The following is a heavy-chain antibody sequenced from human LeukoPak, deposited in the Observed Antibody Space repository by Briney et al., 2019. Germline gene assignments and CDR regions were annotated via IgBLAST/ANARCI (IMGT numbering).Heavy chain of an antibody. CDR2: IYYSGST. D-gene: IGHD2/OR15-2a*01. CDR1: GGSISSYY. J-gene: IGHJ4*02. V-gene: IGHV4-59*01. CDR3: ARELKVGNTGYYFDY. Sequence: PSETLSLTRTVSGGSISSYYWSWIRQPPGKGLEWIGYIYYSGSTNYNPSLKSRVTISVDTSKNQFSLKLNSVTAADTAVYYCARELKVGNTGYYFDYWGQGTLVTVSS.